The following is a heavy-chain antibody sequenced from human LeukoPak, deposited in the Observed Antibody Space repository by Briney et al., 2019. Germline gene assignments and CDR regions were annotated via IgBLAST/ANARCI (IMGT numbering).Heavy chain of an antibody. CDR2: IYYSGST. Sequence: SETLSLTCTVSGGSISSSSYYWGWIRQPPGKGLEWIGSIYYSGSTYYNPSLKSRVTISVDTSKNQFSLKLSSVTAADTAVYYCARRGIVVVPAAIRVGADSYYYYMDVWGKGTTVTVSS. CDR1: GGSISSSSYY. CDR3: ARRGIVVVPAAIRVGADSYYYYMDV. J-gene: IGHJ6*03. V-gene: IGHV4-39*01. D-gene: IGHD2-2*02.